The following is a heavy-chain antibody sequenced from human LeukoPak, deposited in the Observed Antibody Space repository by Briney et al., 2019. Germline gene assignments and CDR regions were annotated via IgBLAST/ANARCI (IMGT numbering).Heavy chain of an antibody. CDR3: ARGGYSFDY. J-gene: IGHJ4*02. CDR2: LHTDGIER. Sequence: GGSLRLSCAASGFTLSGYWMSWVRQAPGKGLEWVARLHTDGIERYYVDPVKGRFTISRDNAKNSLHLQMYSLRLDDTAVYYCARGGYSFDYLGQGTLVTVSS. V-gene: IGHV3-7*01. CDR1: GFTLSGYW. D-gene: IGHD5-12*01.